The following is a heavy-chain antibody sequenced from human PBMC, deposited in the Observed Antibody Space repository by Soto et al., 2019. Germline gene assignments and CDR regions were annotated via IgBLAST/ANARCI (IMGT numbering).Heavy chain of an antibody. CDR1: GGSISSGGYY. V-gene: IGHV4-31*03. CDR3: ARVRQQLIRRWFDP. J-gene: IGHJ5*02. Sequence: PSETLSLTCTVSGGSISSGGYYWSWIRQHPGKGLEWIGYIYYSGITYYTPSLKSRVTISVDTSKNQFSLKLSSVTAADTAVYYCARVRQQLIRRWFDPWGQGTLVTVSS. CDR2: IYYSGIT. D-gene: IGHD6-13*01.